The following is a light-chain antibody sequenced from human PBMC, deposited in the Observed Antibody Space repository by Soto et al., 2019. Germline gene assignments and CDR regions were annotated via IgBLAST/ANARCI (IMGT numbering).Light chain of an antibody. CDR2: EVS. CDR1: MRDVGAYNL. J-gene: IGLJ1*01. CDR3: SSYTHSRTLV. Sequence: QSALTQPASVSGSAGQSITISCSGTMRDVGAYNLVSWYQQHPGTAPKLIIYEVSNRPSGVSNRFSGSKSGNAASLTISGLQAEDEADYYCSSYTHSRTLVFGTGTKVTVL. V-gene: IGLV2-14*01.